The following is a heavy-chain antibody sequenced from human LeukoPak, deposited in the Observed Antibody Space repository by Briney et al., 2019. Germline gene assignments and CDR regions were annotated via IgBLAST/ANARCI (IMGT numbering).Heavy chain of an antibody. D-gene: IGHD6-19*01. CDR1: GFTFSSYA. CDR3: AKAGGWTDYFDY. CDR2: ISAGGGST. J-gene: IGHJ4*02. Sequence: GGSLRLSCAASGFTFSSYAMTWVRQAPGKGLEWVSAISAGGGSTYYADSVKGRFTISRDNSKNTLYLQLNSLRAEDTAVYYCAKAGGWTDYFDYWGQGTLVTVSS. V-gene: IGHV3-23*01.